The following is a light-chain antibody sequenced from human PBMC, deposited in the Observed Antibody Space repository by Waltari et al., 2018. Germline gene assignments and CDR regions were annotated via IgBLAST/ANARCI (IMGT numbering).Light chain of an antibody. Sequence: SFELTQPTSVSVSPGQTASITCSGDNLGDKHVCWYQQKPGQSPVAVLYQDNRRPSGIPERFSGSNSGNTATLTISGTQAMDEADYFCQAWDTTTGVFGGGTKLTVL. V-gene: IGLV3-1*01. CDR1: NLGDKH. CDR3: QAWDTTTGV. J-gene: IGLJ2*01. CDR2: QDN.